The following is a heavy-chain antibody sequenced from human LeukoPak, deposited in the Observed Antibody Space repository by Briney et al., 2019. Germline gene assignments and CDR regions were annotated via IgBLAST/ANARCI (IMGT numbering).Heavy chain of an antibody. D-gene: IGHD3-22*01. CDR2: INHSGST. J-gene: IGHJ4*02. V-gene: IGHV4-34*01. CDR3: ARGSIVVATFFDY. Sequence: SETLSLTCAVYGGSFSGYYWSWIRQPPGKGLEWIGEINHSGSTNYDPSLKSRVTISVDTSKNQFSLKLSSVTAADTAVYYCARGSIVVATFFDYWGQGTLVTVSS. CDR1: GGSFSGYY.